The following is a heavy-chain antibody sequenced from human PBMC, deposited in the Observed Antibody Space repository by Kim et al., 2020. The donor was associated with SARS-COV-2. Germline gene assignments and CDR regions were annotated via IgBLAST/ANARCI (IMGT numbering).Heavy chain of an antibody. Sequence: ASVKVSCKASGYTFTSYYMHWVRQAPGQGLEWMGIINPSGGSTSYAQKFQGRVTMTRDTSTSTVYMELSSLRSEDTAVYYCARDPLIVVVPAAISKHNWFDPWGQGTLVTVSS. J-gene: IGHJ5*02. CDR3: ARDPLIVVVPAAISKHNWFDP. V-gene: IGHV1-46*01. CDR1: GYTFTSYY. D-gene: IGHD2-2*02. CDR2: INPSGGST.